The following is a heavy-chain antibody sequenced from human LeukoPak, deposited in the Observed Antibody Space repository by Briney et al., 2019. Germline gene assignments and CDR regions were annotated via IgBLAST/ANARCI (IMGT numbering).Heavy chain of an antibody. CDR2: ISSSSSTI. CDR3: ARDDEGRIDY. J-gene: IGHJ4*02. V-gene: IGHV3-48*01. CDR1: GFTFSSCS. Sequence: GGSLRLSCAASGFTFSSCSMNWVRQAPGKGLEWVSYISSSSSTIYYADSVKGRFTISRDNSKNTLYLQMNSLIAEDTAVYYCARDDEGRIDYWGQGTLVTVSS.